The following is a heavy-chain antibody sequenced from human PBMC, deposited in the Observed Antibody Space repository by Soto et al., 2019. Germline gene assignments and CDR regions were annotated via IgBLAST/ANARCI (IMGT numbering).Heavy chain of an antibody. V-gene: IGHV5-51*01. CDR2: IYPGDSDT. Sequence: GESLKISCKGSGYSFTSYWINWVRQMPGKGLEWMGIIYPGDSDTRYSPSFQGQVTISADKSINTAYLQWRSLKASDTAVYYCARHHGSPGSYFGMDVWGQGTTVTVSS. D-gene: IGHD6-13*01. CDR1: GYSFTSYW. CDR3: ARHHGSPGSYFGMDV. J-gene: IGHJ6*02.